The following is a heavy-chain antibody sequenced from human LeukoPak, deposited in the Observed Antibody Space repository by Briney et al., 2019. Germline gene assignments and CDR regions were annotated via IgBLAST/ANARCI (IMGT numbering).Heavy chain of an antibody. CDR2: ISGSGGST. J-gene: IGHJ4*02. CDR1: GFTFSSYA. CDR3: AKDFGSGSYTDY. D-gene: IGHD1-26*01. Sequence: PGGSLRLSCAASGFTFSSYAMSWVRQAPGKGLEWVSAISGSGGSTFYADSVKGRFTISRDNSKNTLYLQMNSLTAEDTAVYYCAKDFGSGSYTDYWGQGTLVTVSS. V-gene: IGHV3-23*01.